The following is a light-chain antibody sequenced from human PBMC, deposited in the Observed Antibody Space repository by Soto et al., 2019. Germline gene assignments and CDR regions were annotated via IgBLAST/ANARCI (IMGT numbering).Light chain of an antibody. Sequence: AIRMTQSPSSLSASTGDTVTITCRASQGIGSVLAWYQQKPGTAPTVLISGASNLHSGVPARFSGSGSRTDFTLTITHLQSEDFATYYCQHSRNYPSTFGQGTRV. J-gene: IGKJ5*01. CDR3: QHSRNYPST. CDR2: GAS. CDR1: QGIGSV. V-gene: IGKV1-8*01.